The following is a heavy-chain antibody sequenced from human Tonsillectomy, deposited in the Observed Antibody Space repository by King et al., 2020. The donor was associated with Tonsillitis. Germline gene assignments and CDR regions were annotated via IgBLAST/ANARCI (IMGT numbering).Heavy chain of an antibody. CDR2: ICPYNNFT. Sequence: VQLVESGAEVKKPGASVKVSCKTSGYTFTLYGITWVRQAPGQGLEWMGWICPYNNFTHYPQNVQGRDTMTTDTSTTTVYMDLRSMISDDTAVYYCARVAYHSGSYSGAFDIWGQGTLVTVSS. CDR1: GYTFTLYG. J-gene: IGHJ3*02. CDR3: ARVAYHSGSYSGAFDI. D-gene: IGHD3-10*01. V-gene: IGHV1-18*01.